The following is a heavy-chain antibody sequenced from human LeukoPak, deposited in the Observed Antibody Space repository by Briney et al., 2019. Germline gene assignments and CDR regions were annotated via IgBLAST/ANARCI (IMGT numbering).Heavy chain of an antibody. Sequence: GGSLRLSCAASGFTFSSYAMSWVRQAPGKGLEWVSAISSSSSTIYYADSVKGRFTISRDNAKNSLYLQMNSLRAEDTAVYYCARDSAYYYDSSGYPPLSDYWGQGTLVTVSS. V-gene: IGHV3-48*01. J-gene: IGHJ4*02. CDR2: ISSSSSTI. CDR3: ARDSAYYYDSSGYPPLSDY. D-gene: IGHD3-22*01. CDR1: GFTFSSYA.